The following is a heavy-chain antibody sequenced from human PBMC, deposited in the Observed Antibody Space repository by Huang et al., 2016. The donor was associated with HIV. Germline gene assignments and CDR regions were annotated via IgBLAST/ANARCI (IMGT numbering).Heavy chain of an antibody. Sequence: QVRLEQWGPNLLKPSDTLSLKCAVYGGSFSDYFWTWIRQSPVKGLECIGEVNHRRSATHYPARRSRVSMSVDSSKNQFYLNLTSVTAADTAVYFCARPKMTATPSDTSWCYFDFWGRGTPVTVSS. V-gene: IGHV4-34*01. J-gene: IGHJ4*02. CDR1: GGSFSDYF. D-gene: IGHD2-8*01. CDR2: VNHRRSA. CDR3: ARPKMTATPSDTSWCYFDF.